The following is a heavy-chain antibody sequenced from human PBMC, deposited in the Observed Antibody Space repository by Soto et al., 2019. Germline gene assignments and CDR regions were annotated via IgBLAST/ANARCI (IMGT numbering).Heavy chain of an antibody. V-gene: IGHV3-21*01. CDR1: GFTFSSYS. D-gene: IGHD3-3*01. CDR3: ARAGIFGVTYYYYMDV. CDR2: ISSSSYI. J-gene: IGHJ6*03. Sequence: GGSLRLSCAASGFTFSSYSMNWVRQAPGKGLEWVSSISSSSYIYYADSVKGRFTISRDNAKNSLYLQMNSLRAEDTAVYYCARAGIFGVTYYYYMDVWGKGTTVTVSS.